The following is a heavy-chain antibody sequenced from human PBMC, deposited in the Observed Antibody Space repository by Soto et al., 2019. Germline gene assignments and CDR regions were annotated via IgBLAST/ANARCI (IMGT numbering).Heavy chain of an antibody. CDR1: GLTFSTFA. D-gene: IGHD3-16*01. V-gene: IGHV3-23*01. J-gene: IGHJ3*01. CDR2: ITGNSDRI. Sequence: PGGSLRLSCTASGLTFSTFAMSWVRQSPGKGLEWVSGITGNSDRIYYADSVKGRFSISRDTSKNTLYLQMDTLRAEDTAVYYCAKNGDFDYDAFDVWGQGTVVTVSS. CDR3: AKNGDFDYDAFDV.